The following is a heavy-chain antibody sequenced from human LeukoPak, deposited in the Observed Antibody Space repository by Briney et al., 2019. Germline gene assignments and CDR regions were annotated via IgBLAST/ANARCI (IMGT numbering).Heavy chain of an antibody. CDR3: AGYRTDYDSSGYYSNWFDP. V-gene: IGHV4-59*08. CDR1: GGSISSYY. D-gene: IGHD3-22*01. Sequence: SETLSLTCTVSGGSISSYYWSWIRQPPGKGLEWIGYIYYSGSTNYNPSLKSRVTISVDTSKNQFSLKLSSVTAADTAVYYCAGYRTDYDSSGYYSNWFDPWGQGTLVTVSS. J-gene: IGHJ5*02. CDR2: IYYSGST.